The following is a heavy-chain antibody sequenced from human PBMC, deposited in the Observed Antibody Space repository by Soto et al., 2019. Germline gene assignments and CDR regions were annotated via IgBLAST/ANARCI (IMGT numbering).Heavy chain of an antibody. CDR3: AKDRNNHDNTGGAFDI. V-gene: IGHV3-9*01. CDR2: RSWNGGSI. J-gene: IGHJ3*02. CDR1: GFTFDDYA. D-gene: IGHD3-16*01. Sequence: EVQLVESGGGLVQPGRSLRLSCAASGFTFDDYAMHWVRQAPGKGLEWVSGRSWNGGSIGYADSVKGRFTISRDNAKNSLYLQMNSLRAEDTALYYCAKDRNNHDNTGGAFDIWGQGTMVTVSS.